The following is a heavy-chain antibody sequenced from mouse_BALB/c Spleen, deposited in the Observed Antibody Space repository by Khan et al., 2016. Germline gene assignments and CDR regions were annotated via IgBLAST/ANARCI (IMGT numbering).Heavy chain of an antibody. J-gene: IGHJ3*02. Sequence: EVELVESGGGLVKPGGSLKLSCEVSGFTFSTYDMYWVRQKSEKRLEGVASISSDGDYTFYIDSVKGRFTIYRDNDKNTLYLEMSSLRSDYTSLFYCATSPYGNFCYCGQGTLVTVSA. D-gene: IGHD2-1*01. CDR3: ATSPYGNFCY. CDR2: ISSDGDYT. CDR1: GFTFSTYD. V-gene: IGHV5-9-3*01.